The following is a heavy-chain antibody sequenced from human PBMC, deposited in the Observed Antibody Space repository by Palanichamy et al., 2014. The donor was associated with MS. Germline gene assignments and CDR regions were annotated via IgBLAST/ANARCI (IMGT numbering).Heavy chain of an antibody. J-gene: IGHJ4*02. Sequence: QVQLQESGPGLVKPSQTLSLTCTVSGGSTSSGDYYWSWIRQPPGKGLEWIGYIYYSGSTYYNPSLKSRITISVDTSKNQFSLKLTSVTAADTAVYYCARVTARLRRFDYWGQGTLVTVSS. D-gene: IGHD4-17*01. CDR3: ARVTARLRRFDY. CDR1: GGSTSSGDYY. V-gene: IGHV4-30-4*01. CDR2: IYYSGST.